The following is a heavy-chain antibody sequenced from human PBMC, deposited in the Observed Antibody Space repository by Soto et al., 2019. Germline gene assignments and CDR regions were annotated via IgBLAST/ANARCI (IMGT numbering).Heavy chain of an antibody. CDR1: GFTFSSYG. CDR3: AKPLHDIWSGYYHGSVDY. Sequence: GGSQRLSCAASGFTFSSYGMHWVRQAPGKGLEWVAVISYDGSNKYYADSVKGRFTISRDNSKNTLYLQMNSLRAEDTAVYYCAKPLHDIWSGYYHGSVDYWGQGTLVTVSS. J-gene: IGHJ4*02. CDR2: ISYDGSNK. D-gene: IGHD3-3*01. V-gene: IGHV3-30*18.